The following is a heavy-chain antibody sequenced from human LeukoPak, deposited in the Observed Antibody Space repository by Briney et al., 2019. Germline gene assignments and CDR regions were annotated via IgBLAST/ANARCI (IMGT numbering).Heavy chain of an antibody. J-gene: IGHJ5*02. Sequence: GESLKISCKGSGYSFTSYWIGWVRQMPGKGLEWMGIIYPGDSDTRYSPSFQGQVTISADKSISTAYLQWSSLKASDTAMYYCARWGRDTAMVTYWFDPWGQGTLATVSS. CDR1: GYSFTSYW. CDR3: ARWGRDTAMVTYWFDP. V-gene: IGHV5-51*01. D-gene: IGHD5-18*01. CDR2: IYPGDSDT.